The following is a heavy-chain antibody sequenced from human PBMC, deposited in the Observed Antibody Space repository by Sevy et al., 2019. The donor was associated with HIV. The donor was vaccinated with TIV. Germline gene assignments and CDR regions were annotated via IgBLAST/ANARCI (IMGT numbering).Heavy chain of an antibody. CDR1: GFTFSSYS. CDR2: ISGSSNYL. D-gene: IGHD1-26*01. CDR3: ATGPPDGSYDYFDY. J-gene: IGHJ4*02. Sequence: GGSLRLSCAASGFTFSSYSMNWVRQAPGKGLEWVSSISGSSNYLYYAASLKGRFIISRDNAKNTLYLQMNSLRADDTAVYYCATGPPDGSYDYFDYWGRGTLVTVSS. V-gene: IGHV3-21*06.